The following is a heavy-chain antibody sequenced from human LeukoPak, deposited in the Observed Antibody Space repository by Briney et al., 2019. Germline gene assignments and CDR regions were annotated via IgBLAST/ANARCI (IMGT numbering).Heavy chain of an antibody. CDR3: ARIRIGPRITMIVVVPRYDAFDI. CDR1: GGSFSGYY. Sequence: PSETLSLTCAVYGGSFSGYYWSWIRQPPGKGLEWIGEINHSGSTNYNPSLKSRVTISVDTSKNQFSLKLSSVTAADTAVYYCARIRIGPRITMIVVVPRYDAFDIWGQGKMVTVSS. J-gene: IGHJ3*02. V-gene: IGHV4-34*01. D-gene: IGHD3-22*01. CDR2: INHSGST.